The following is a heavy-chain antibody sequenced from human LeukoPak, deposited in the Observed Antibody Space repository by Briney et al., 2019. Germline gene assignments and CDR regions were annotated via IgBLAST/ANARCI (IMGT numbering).Heavy chain of an antibody. CDR1: GFTFSSYW. CDR3: ARDRGIAAAVAGH. D-gene: IGHD6-13*01. V-gene: IGHV3-21*01. Sequence: AGGSLRLSCAGSGFTFSSYWMHWVRQAPGKGLEWVSSISSSSSYIYYADSVKGRFTISRDNAKNSLYLQMNSLRAEDTAVYYCARDRGIAAAVAGHWGQGTLVTVSS. CDR2: ISSSSSYI. J-gene: IGHJ4*02.